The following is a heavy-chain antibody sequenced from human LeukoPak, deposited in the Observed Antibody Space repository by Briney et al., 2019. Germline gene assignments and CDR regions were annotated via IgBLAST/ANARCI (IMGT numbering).Heavy chain of an antibody. CDR2: IYYSGST. V-gene: IGHV4-59*01. CDR1: GGSISSYY. J-gene: IGHJ6*02. Sequence: SETLSLTCTVSGGSISSYYWSWIRQPPGKGLEWIGYIYYSGSTNYNPSLKSRVTISVDTSKNQFSLKLSSVTAADTAVYYCARAAYYYGSGSYDISYRGMDVRGQGTTVTVSS. CDR3: ARAAYYYGSGSYDISYRGMDV. D-gene: IGHD3-10*01.